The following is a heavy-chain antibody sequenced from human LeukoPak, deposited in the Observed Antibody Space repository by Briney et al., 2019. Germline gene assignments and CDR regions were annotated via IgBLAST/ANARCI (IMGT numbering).Heavy chain of an antibody. J-gene: IGHJ4*02. CDR1: GFTVSSKY. Sequence: GGSLRLSCSASGFTVSSKYMSWVRQAPGKGLEWVSVIYSGGSTYYADSVKGRFTISSDNSKNTLYLQRNSLRAEDTAVYYCARAPNVEYYFDSWGQGTLVTVSS. V-gene: IGHV3-53*01. CDR2: IYSGGST. D-gene: IGHD3-3*01. CDR3: ARAPNVEYYFDS.